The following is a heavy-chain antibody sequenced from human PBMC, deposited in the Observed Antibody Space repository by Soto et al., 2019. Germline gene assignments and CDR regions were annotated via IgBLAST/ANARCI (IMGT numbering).Heavy chain of an antibody. CDR3: AKARSSRPLVNWFDP. CDR1: GFTFSNYA. V-gene: IGHV3-23*01. D-gene: IGHD2-2*01. J-gene: IGHJ5*02. Sequence: PGGSLRLSCAASGFTFSNYAMSWVRQAPGKGLEWVSSISGSGGSTYYADSVKGRFIISRDNSKNTLYLQMNSLRAEDTAVYYYAKARSSRPLVNWFDPWGQGTLVTVSS. CDR2: ISGSGGST.